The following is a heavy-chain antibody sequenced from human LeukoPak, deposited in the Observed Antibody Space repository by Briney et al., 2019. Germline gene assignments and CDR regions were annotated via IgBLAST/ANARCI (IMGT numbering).Heavy chain of an antibody. D-gene: IGHD2-21*02. J-gene: IGHJ4*02. V-gene: IGHV1-69*05. Sequence: GPSVNVSCTASGGTFSSYAISWVPQAPGQGLEWMGGIIPIFGTANYAQKFQGRVTITTDESTSTAYMELSSLRSEDTAVYYCARGPAYCGGDCYPPPDYWGQGTLVTVSS. CDR3: ARGPAYCGGDCYPPPDY. CDR2: IIPIFGTA. CDR1: GGTFSSYA.